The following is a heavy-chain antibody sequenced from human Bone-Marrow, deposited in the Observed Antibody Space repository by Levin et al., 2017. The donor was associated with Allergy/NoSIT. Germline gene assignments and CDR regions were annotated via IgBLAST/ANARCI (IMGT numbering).Heavy chain of an antibody. V-gene: IGHV3-21*01. D-gene: IGHD4-23*01. CDR2: ISSSSSYI. CDR1: GFTFSSYS. Sequence: GESLKISCAASGFTFSSYSMNWVRQAPGKGLEWVSSISSSSSYIYYADSVKGRFTISRDNAKNSLYLQMNSLRAEDTAVYYCARGVYGGNSVDYWGQGTLVTVSS. J-gene: IGHJ4*02. CDR3: ARGVYGGNSVDY.